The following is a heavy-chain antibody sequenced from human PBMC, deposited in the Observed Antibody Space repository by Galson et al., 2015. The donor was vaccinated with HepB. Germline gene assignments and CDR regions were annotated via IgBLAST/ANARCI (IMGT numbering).Heavy chain of an antibody. CDR1: GFTFSSYS. V-gene: IGHV3-48*02. CDR2: ISSSSSTI. J-gene: IGHJ4*02. Sequence: SLRLSCAASGFTFSSYSMNWVRQAPGKGLEWVSYISSSSSTIYYADSVKGRFTISRDNAKNSLYLQMNSLRDEDTAVYYCARAPDIVVVPAAPGYWGQGTLVTVSS. CDR3: ARAPDIVVVPAAPGY. D-gene: IGHD2-2*01.